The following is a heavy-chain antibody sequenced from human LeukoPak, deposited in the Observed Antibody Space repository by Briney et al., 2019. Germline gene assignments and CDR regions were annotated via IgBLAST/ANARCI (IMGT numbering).Heavy chain of an antibody. D-gene: IGHD3-10*01. J-gene: IGHJ6*02. CDR3: ARGGTMVRGNYYYYGMDV. Sequence: GGSLRLSFAASGFTFSDYYMSWIRQAPGKGLEWVSYISSSGSTIYYADSVKGPFTISRDNAKNSLYLQMNSLRAEDTAVYHCARGGTMVRGNYYYYGMDVWGQGTTVTVSS. V-gene: IGHV3-11*01. CDR1: GFTFSDYY. CDR2: ISSSGSTI.